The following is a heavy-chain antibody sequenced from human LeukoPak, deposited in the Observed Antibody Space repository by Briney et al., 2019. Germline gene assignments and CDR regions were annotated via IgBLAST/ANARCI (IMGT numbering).Heavy chain of an antibody. D-gene: IGHD2-15*01. V-gene: IGHV4-59*01. Sequence: SETLPLTCTVSGGSISSYYWSWIRQPPGKGLEWSGYIYYSGSTNYNPSLKSRVTISVDTSKYQFSLKLSSVTAADTAVYYCARVRGYCSGGSCYSDAFDIWGQGTMVTVSS. J-gene: IGHJ3*02. CDR1: GGSISSYY. CDR3: ARVRGYCSGGSCYSDAFDI. CDR2: IYYSGST.